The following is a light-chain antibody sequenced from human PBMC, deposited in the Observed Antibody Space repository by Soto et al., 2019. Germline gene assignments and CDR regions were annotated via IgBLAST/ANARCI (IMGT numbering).Light chain of an antibody. Sequence: EVVMTQSPATLSVSPGDRATLSCRASQSVHNNLAWYQQKPGQAPRLLIFDTSTRATDIPIRFTGGGSWTEFTLTISSLQSEDSAVYYCQQYEIRPLTFGGGTKVEIK. CDR1: QSVHNN. V-gene: IGKV3-15*01. CDR2: DTS. J-gene: IGKJ4*01. CDR3: QQYEIRPLT.